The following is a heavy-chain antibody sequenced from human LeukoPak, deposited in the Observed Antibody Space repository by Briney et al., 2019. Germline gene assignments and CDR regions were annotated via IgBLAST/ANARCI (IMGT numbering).Heavy chain of an antibody. CDR1: GFTFSYYW. CDR2: INPDGTYT. V-gene: IGHV3-74*01. Sequence: GGSLRLSCTASGFTFSYYWMHWVRQAPGKGLVWVSRINPDGTYTTYADSVRGRFTVSRDNAHTSLYLQMSSLRAEDTALYFCARASDPWLQLTWGQGTLVTVSS. CDR3: ARASDPWLQLT. D-gene: IGHD5-24*01. J-gene: IGHJ5*02.